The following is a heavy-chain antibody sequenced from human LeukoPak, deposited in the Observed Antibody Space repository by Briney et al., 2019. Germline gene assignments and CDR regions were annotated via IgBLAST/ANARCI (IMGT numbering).Heavy chain of an antibody. CDR3: AKGEQYYYDSSDN. J-gene: IGHJ3*02. CDR2: ISYDGSNK. CDR1: GFIFSSYG. Sequence: PGGSLRLSCAVSGFIFSSYGMHWVRQAPGRGLEWVAVISYDGSNKYYADSVKGRFTISRDNSKNTLFLQMNSLSPEDTAVYYCAKGEQYYYDSSDNWGQGTMVTVSS. D-gene: IGHD3-22*01. V-gene: IGHV3-30*18.